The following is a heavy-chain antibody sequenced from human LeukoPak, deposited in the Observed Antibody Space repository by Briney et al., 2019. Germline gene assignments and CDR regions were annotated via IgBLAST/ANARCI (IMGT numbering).Heavy chain of an antibody. CDR1: AYTFTSYD. D-gene: IGHD5-12*01. Sequence: ASVKVSRKSSAYTFTSYDINWMRQATGQGHELMGLINPNSGNTGYAQKFQSRVTMTRNTSISTAYMELSSLRSEDTAVYYCARSGPYSGYLDWGQGTLVTVSS. CDR3: ARSGPYSGYLD. CDR2: INPNSGNT. V-gene: IGHV1-8*01. J-gene: IGHJ4*02.